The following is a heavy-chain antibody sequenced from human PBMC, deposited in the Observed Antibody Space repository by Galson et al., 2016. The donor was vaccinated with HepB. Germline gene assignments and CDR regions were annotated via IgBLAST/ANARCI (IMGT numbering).Heavy chain of an antibody. CDR3: AKGAPYYYDSSGYYGPGDF. D-gene: IGHD3-22*01. CDR1: GFTFSDYA. V-gene: IGHV3-23*01. CDR2: ISGRGGGT. Sequence: SLRLSCAASGFTFSDYALNWVRQAPGKGLEWVSTISGRGGGTYYADSVKGRFTISRDNSKNTLFLQMNSLRAEDTARYYCAKGAPYYYDSSGYYGPGDFWGQGTPVTVSS. J-gene: IGHJ4*02.